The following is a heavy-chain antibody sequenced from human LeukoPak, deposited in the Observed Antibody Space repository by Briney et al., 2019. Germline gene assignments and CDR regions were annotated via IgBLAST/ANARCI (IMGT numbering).Heavy chain of an antibody. J-gene: IGHJ3*02. V-gene: IGHV4-39*07. Sequence: SETLSLTCTVSGGSISSSSYYWGWIRQPPGKGLEWIGSIYYSGSTYYNPSLKSRVTISVDRSKNQFSLKLSSVTAADTAVYYCARSALPKYDFWSGSYAFDIWGQGTMVTVSS. CDR3: ARSALPKYDFWSGSYAFDI. CDR2: IYYSGST. D-gene: IGHD3-3*01. CDR1: GGSISSSSYY.